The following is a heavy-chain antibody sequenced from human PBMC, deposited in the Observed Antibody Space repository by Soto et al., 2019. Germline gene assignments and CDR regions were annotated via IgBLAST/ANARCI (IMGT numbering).Heavy chain of an antibody. J-gene: IGHJ5*02. V-gene: IGHV4-4*02. Sequence: QVHLQESGPGLVKPSETLSLTCVVSGDSISSVNWWSWVRQSPGRGLEWIGEIYHSGSTNYNPSLKSRVTVSVDKSKNQFSLQLTSVTAADTAVYYCAKFSGFFTISPFDAWGQGILVTVPS. D-gene: IGHD2-8*01. CDR3: AKFSGFFTISPFDA. CDR1: GDSISSVNW. CDR2: IYHSGST.